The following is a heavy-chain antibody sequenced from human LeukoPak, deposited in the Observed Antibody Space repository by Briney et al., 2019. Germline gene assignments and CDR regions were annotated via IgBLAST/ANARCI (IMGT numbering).Heavy chain of an antibody. CDR3: ARDSWLYDFWSGYPDY. CDR1: GFSFSNYA. V-gene: IGHV3-23*01. D-gene: IGHD3-3*01. Sequence: GGSLRLSCAASGFSFSNYAMSWVRQAPARGPEWVSSIRGGGETFYADSVKGRFTISRDNSKNTLYLQMNSLRAEDTAVYYCARDSWLYDFWSGYPDYWGQGTLVTVSS. CDR2: IRGGGET. J-gene: IGHJ4*02.